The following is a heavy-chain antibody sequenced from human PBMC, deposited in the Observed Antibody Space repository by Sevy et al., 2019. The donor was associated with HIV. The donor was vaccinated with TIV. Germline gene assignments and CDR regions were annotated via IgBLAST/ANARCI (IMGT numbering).Heavy chain of an antibody. CDR1: GDSINSGGYY. V-gene: IGHV4-31*03. Sequence: SETLSLTCTVSGDSINSGGYYWSWIRQHPGKGLEWIGCIYYSGNTYYNPTLKSRLTISLATDKNQFSLKLTSVTAADTDVYYCARDRHQLAPRCWSGMDVWGQGTTVTVSS. CDR2: IYYSGNT. CDR3: ARDRHQLAPRCWSGMDV. D-gene: IGHD6-13*01. J-gene: IGHJ6*02.